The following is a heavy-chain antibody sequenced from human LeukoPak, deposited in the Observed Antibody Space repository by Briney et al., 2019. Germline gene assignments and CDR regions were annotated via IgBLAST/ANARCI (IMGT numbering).Heavy chain of an antibody. V-gene: IGHV3-53*01. J-gene: IGHJ4*02. CDR3: ANSPRGAMNY. Sequence: GGSLRLSCAASGFTFSSYWMGWVRQAPGKGLEWVSVIYSGGSTYYADSVKGRFTISRDNSKNTLYLQMNSLRAEDTAVYYCANSPRGAMNYWGQGTLVTVSS. D-gene: IGHD2-2*01. CDR1: GFTFSSYW. CDR2: IYSGGST.